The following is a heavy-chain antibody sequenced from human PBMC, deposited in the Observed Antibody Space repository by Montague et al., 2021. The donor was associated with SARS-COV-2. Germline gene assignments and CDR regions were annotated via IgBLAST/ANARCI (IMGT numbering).Heavy chain of an antibody. CDR2: INHRGTS. J-gene: IGHJ4*02. CDR3: ARGRQHFNMIVVVMTGGEYYFDY. V-gene: IGHV4-34*01. Sequence: SETLSLTCAVYGGSFSGYFWTWIRQPPGKGLEWIGEINHRGTSNYNPSLKSRVSISVDTSKNQFSLYLGSVTAADTAVYYCARGRQHFNMIVVVMTGGEYYFDYWGQGTRVTVSS. D-gene: IGHD3-22*01. CDR1: GGSFSGYF.